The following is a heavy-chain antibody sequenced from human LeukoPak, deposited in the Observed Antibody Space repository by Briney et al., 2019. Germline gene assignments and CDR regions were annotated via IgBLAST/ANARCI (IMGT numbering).Heavy chain of an antibody. Sequence: GSSVKVSCKASGGTFSSYTISWVRQAPGQGHEWMGRIIPILGIANYAQKFQGRVTITADKSTSTAYMELSSLRSEDTAVYYCARTDYGGYWFDPWGQGTLVTVSS. D-gene: IGHD4-17*01. CDR2: IIPILGIA. V-gene: IGHV1-69*02. CDR1: GGTFSSYT. CDR3: ARTDYGGYWFDP. J-gene: IGHJ5*02.